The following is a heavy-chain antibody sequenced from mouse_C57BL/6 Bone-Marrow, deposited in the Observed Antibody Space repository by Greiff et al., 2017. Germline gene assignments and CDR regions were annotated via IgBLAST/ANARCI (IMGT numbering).Heavy chain of an antibody. V-gene: IGHV1-50*01. CDR2: IDPSDSYT. J-gene: IGHJ3*01. Sequence: QVQLQQPGAELVKPGASVKLSCKASGYTFTSYWMQWVKQRPGQGLEWIGEIDPSDSYTNYNQQFKGKATLTVDTSSSTAYMQLSSLTSEDSAVYYCARRYYGSSGAWFAYWGQGTLVTVSA. CDR1: GYTFTSYW. D-gene: IGHD1-1*01. CDR3: ARRYYGSSGAWFAY.